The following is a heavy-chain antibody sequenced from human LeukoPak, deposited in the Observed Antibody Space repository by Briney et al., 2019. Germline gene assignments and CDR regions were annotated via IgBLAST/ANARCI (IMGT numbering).Heavy chain of an antibody. CDR1: GFTFSSYS. Sequence: PGGSLRLSCAASGFTFSSYSMNWVRQAPGKGLEWVSSISSSSSYIYYADSVKGRFTISRDNAKNSLYLQMNSLRAEDTAVYYCARATYYYDSSGYFDRGAFDIWGQGTMVTVSS. CDR2: ISSSSSYI. J-gene: IGHJ3*02. CDR3: ARATYYYDSSGYFDRGAFDI. D-gene: IGHD3-22*01. V-gene: IGHV3-21*01.